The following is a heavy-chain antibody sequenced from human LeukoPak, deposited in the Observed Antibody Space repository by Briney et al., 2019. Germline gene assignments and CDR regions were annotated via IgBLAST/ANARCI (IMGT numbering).Heavy chain of an antibody. V-gene: IGHV1-8*01. D-gene: IGHD2-2*01. CDR3: ARDCSSTSCLIDY. Sequence: ASVKVSCKASGYTFTSYDIDWVRQATGQGLEWMGWMNPNSGNTGYAQKFQGRVTMTRNTSISTAYMELSSLRSEDTAVYYCARDCSSTSCLIDYWGQGTLVTVSS. CDR1: GYTFTSYD. CDR2: MNPNSGNT. J-gene: IGHJ4*02.